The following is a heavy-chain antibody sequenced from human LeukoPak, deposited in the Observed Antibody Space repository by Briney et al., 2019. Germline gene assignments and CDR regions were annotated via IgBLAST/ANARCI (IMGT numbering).Heavy chain of an antibody. D-gene: IGHD2-15*01. CDR1: GYTFTSYY. Sequence: ASVKVSCKASGYTFTSYYMHWVRQAPGQGLEWMGIINPSGGSTSYAQKFQGRVTMTRDTSTSTVYMELSSLRSEDMAVYYCARGYCSGGSCYSGFDYWGQGTLVTVSS. CDR2: INPSGGST. V-gene: IGHV1-46*01. J-gene: IGHJ4*02. CDR3: ARGYCSGGSCYSGFDY.